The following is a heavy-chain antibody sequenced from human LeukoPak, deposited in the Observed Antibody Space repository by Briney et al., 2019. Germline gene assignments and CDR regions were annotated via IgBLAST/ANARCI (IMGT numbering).Heavy chain of an antibody. CDR3: ARSSGRVAATPFDY. D-gene: IGHD2-15*01. V-gene: IGHV4-59*01. Sequence: PSETLSLTCTVSGGSISSYYWSWIRQPPGKGLEWIGYFYYSGSTTYNPSLKSRVTISVDTSKNQFSLKLSSVTAADTAVYYCARSSGRVAATPFDYWGQGTLVTVSS. J-gene: IGHJ4*02. CDR1: GGSISSYY. CDR2: FYYSGST.